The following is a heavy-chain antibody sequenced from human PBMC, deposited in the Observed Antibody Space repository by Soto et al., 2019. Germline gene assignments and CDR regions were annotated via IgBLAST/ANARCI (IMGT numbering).Heavy chain of an antibody. J-gene: IGHJ6*02. CDR3: ARVTAVAGIHYYYYGMDV. V-gene: IGHV3-48*03. CDR1: GFTFSSYE. CDR2: ISSSGSTI. D-gene: IGHD6-19*01. Sequence: EVQLVESGGGLVQPGGSLRLSCAASGFTFSSYEMNWVRQAPGKGLEWVSYISSSGSTIYYADSVKGRFTISRDNAKNSLYLQMNSLRAEDTAVYYWARVTAVAGIHYYYYGMDVWGQGTTVTVSS.